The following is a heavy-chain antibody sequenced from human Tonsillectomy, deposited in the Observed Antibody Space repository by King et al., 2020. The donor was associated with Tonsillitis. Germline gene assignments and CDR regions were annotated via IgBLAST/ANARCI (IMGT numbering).Heavy chain of an antibody. CDR2: IYYRGST. D-gene: IGHD2-15*01. Sequence: LQLQESGPGLVKPSETLALTCTVSGVSISSTTYNWGWIRQPPGKGLEWIGTIYYRGSTYYNPSLKSRVTISVDTSKNQISLKLSSVTAADTAVYYCAKEEGIAVVLTADAYFAYWGQGTLLPVSS. J-gene: IGHJ4*02. CDR1: GVSISSTTYN. CDR3: AKEEGIAVVLTADAYFAY. V-gene: IGHV4-39*07.